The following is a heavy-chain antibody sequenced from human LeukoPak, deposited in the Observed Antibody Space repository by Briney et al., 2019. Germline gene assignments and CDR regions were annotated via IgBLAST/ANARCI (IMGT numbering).Heavy chain of an antibody. CDR3: ARGGGRSDY. J-gene: IGHJ4*02. CDR1: GGSFSCYY. Sequence: SETLSLTCAVYGGSFSCYYWSWIRQPPGKGLEWIGEINHSASTNYNPSLKSRVTISVDTSKNQFSLKLSSVTAADTAVYYCARGGGRSDYWGQGTLVTVSS. CDR2: INHSAST. D-gene: IGHD1-26*01. V-gene: IGHV4-34*01.